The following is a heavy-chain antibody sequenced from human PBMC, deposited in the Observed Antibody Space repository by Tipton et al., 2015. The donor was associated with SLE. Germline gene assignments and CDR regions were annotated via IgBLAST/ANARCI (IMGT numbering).Heavy chain of an antibody. CDR1: GYTFSNYA. CDR3: ARVPSTKAFDL. CDR2: INPNSGGT. J-gene: IGHJ3*01. V-gene: IGHV1-2*02. D-gene: IGHD2-8*01. Sequence: QLVQSGVEVKKPGAPVKVSCKASGYTFSNYAISWVRQAPGQGLEWMGWINPNSGGTNYAQKFQGRVTMTRDTSISTAYMELSRLRSDDTAVYYCARVPSTKAFDLWGQGTMVTVSS.